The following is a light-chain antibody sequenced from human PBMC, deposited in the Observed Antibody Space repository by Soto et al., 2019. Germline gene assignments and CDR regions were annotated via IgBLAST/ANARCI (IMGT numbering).Light chain of an antibody. Sequence: QSALTQPPSVSGSPGQSVTISCTGTSCDVGSYNRVSWYQQPPGTAPKLMIYEVSNRPSGVPDRFSGSKSGNTASLTISGLQAEDEADYYCSLYTSSSTWVFGGGTQLTVL. CDR2: EVS. V-gene: IGLV2-18*01. J-gene: IGLJ3*02. CDR3: SLYTSSSTWV. CDR1: SCDVGSYNR.